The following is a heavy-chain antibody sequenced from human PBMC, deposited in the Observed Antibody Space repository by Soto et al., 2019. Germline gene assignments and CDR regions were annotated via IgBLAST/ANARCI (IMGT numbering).Heavy chain of an antibody. CDR1: EFTFSKHG. J-gene: IGHJ4*02. CDR2: ISYDGRNK. D-gene: IGHD2-8*01. Sequence: VQLVESGGGVVQPGRSLRLSCAASEFTFSKHGMHWVRQAPGKGLEWVAVISYDGRNKYYGDSVKDRFTISRDNSKNTLYLHLNSLRPEDTAGYFCAKGPPLLMVYPVLDSWGQGTLVTVSS. CDR3: AKGPPLLMVYPVLDS. V-gene: IGHV3-30*18.